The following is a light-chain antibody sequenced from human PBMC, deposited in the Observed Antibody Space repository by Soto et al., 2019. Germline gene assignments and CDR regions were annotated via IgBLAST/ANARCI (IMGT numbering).Light chain of an antibody. CDR2: INSDGSH. CDR1: SGHSSIA. Sequence: QSVLTQSPSASASLGASVKLTCTLSSGHSSIAIVWHQQQPEKGPRYLMKINSDGSHSQGDGIPDRFSGSSSGAERYLTISSLQSEDEADYYCQTWGTGFWVFGGGTKVTVL. V-gene: IGLV4-69*01. J-gene: IGLJ3*02. CDR3: QTWGTGFWV.